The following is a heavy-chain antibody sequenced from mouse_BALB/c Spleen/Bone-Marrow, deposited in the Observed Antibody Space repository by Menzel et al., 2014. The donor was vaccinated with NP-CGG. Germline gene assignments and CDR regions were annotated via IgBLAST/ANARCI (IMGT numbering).Heavy chain of an antibody. D-gene: IGHD1-1*01. CDR1: GYTFTNYW. Sequence: VPLQQSGAEVVKPGASVKVSCKASGYTFTNYWMQWVKQRPGQGLEWIGEIEPSDSYTNYNQDFKGKATLTVDKSSSTAYMQLSSLTSEDSAVYYCARGRTTVVSDYWGQGTSLTVSS. CDR2: IEPSDSYT. CDR3: ARGRTTVVSDY. J-gene: IGHJ2*02. V-gene: IGHV1-69*02.